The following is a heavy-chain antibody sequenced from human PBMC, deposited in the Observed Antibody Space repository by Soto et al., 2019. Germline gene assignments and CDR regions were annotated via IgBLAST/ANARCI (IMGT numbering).Heavy chain of an antibody. CDR2: IYYSGST. J-gene: IGHJ6*02. CDR1: GGSVSSGDYY. Sequence: SETLSLTCTVSGGSVSSGDYYWSWIRQPPGKGLEWIGYIYYSGSTYYNPSLKSRVTISVDTSKNQFSLKLSSVTAADTAVYYCASQWPRLGMDVWGQGTTVTVSS. V-gene: IGHV4-30-4*01. CDR3: ASQWPRLGMDV. D-gene: IGHD5-12*01.